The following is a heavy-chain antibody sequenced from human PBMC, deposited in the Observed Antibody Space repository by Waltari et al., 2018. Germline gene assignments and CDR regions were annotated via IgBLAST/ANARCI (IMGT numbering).Heavy chain of an antibody. CDR2: INPNSGVT. Sequence: QVQLAQSGAEVKKPGPSVKVSCTASVYPFTGHYMHWVRQAPGQGLQWMGWINPNSGVTKYAQKFQAWVTMTRDTSISTVYMELRRLKSDDTAVYYCARSMVRGDPPGFWGQGTLVTVSS. V-gene: IGHV1-2*04. D-gene: IGHD3-10*01. CDR3: ARSMVRGDPPGF. J-gene: IGHJ4*02. CDR1: VYPFTGHY.